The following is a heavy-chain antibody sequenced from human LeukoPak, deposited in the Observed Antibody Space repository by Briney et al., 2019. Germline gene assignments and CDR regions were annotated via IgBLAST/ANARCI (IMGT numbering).Heavy chain of an antibody. CDR1: GGSISSYY. J-gene: IGHJ3*02. CDR3: ARSDYYDSSGYYSDAFDI. V-gene: IGHV4-59*01. Sequence: PSETLSLTCTVSGGSISSYYWSWIRQPPGKGLEWIGYIYYSGSTNYNPSLKSRVTISVDTSKNQFSLKLSSVTAADTAVYYCARSDYYDSSGYYSDAFDIWGQGTMVTVSS. D-gene: IGHD3-22*01. CDR2: IYYSGST.